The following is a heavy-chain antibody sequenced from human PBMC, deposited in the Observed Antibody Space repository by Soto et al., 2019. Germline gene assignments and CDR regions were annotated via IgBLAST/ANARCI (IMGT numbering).Heavy chain of an antibody. D-gene: IGHD3-22*01. J-gene: IGHJ4*02. CDR2: IKQDGSEK. Sequence: PGGSLRLSCAASGFTFSSYWMSWVRQAPGKGLEWVANIKQDGSEKYYVDSVKGRFTISRDNAKNSLYLQMNSLRAEDTAVYYCARELRYYYDSRFLDYWGQGTLVTVSS. CDR1: GFTFSSYW. V-gene: IGHV3-7*03. CDR3: ARELRYYYDSRFLDY.